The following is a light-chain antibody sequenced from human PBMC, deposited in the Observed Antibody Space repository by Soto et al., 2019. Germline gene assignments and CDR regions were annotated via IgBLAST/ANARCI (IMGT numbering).Light chain of an antibody. CDR3: CSYAGSSTYV. Sequence: QSVLTQPASVSGSPGQSITISCTGTSSDVGSYNLVSWYQQHPGKAPKLMIYEGSKRPSGVSNRFSGSKSGNTASLTISGHQAEDEADYYCCSYAGSSTYVFGTGTKLTVL. V-gene: IGLV2-23*01. CDR2: EGS. CDR1: SSDVGSYNL. J-gene: IGLJ1*01.